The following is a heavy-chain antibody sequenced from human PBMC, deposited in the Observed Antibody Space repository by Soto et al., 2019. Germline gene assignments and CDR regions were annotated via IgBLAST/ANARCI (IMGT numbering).Heavy chain of an antibody. J-gene: IGHJ4*02. V-gene: IGHV1-3*01. CDR3: ARDRLYSSSWYYFDY. Sequence: SSVKGSWKASGYTFTSYAVHCGSQAHGQRLEWMGWINAGNGNTRYSQRFQDRVTITTDTSASTAYMELSSLRSADTAVYYCARDRLYSSSWYYFDYWGLGTLVTVSS. CDR1: GYTFTSYA. CDR2: INAGNGNT. D-gene: IGHD6-13*01.